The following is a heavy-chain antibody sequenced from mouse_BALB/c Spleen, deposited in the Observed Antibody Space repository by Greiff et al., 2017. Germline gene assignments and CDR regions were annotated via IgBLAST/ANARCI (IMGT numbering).Heavy chain of an antibody. CDR2: ISSGGSYT. CDR1: GFILRSDG. V-gene: IGHV5-9-3*01. CDR3: ARLITTVEGYFDV. D-gene: IGHD1-1*01. Sequence: EVQGGESGGGLVKPGGSRKLSCAASGFILRSDGMSGGRQTLEKRLEWVATISSGGSYTYYPDSVKGRFTISRDNAQNTLSLKMSSLRSEDTAMYYCARLITTVEGYFDVWGAGTTVTVSS. J-gene: IGHJ1*01.